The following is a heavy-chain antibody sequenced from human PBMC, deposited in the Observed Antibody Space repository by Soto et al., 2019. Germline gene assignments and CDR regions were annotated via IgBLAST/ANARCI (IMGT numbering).Heavy chain of an antibody. J-gene: IGHJ4*02. CDR1: GFTVSSNY. CDR2: IYSGGST. CDR3: ATLLSSPQVVPAAMKVDY. Sequence: GGSLRLSCAVSGFTVSSNYMSWVRQAPGKGLEWVSAIYSGGSTYYADSVKGRFTISRDNSKNTLYLQMNSLRAEDTAVYYCATLLSSPQVVPAAMKVDYWGQGTLVTVSS. V-gene: IGHV3-53*01. D-gene: IGHD2-2*01.